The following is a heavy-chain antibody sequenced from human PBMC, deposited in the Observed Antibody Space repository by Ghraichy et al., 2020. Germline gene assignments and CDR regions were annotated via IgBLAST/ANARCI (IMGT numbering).Heavy chain of an antibody. CDR3: ARVMPEQTRVDY. CDR2: INHSGST. CDR1: GGSFSGYY. V-gene: IGHV4-34*01. D-gene: IGHD1-14*01. Sequence: SETLSLTCAVYGGSFSGYYWSWIRQPPGKGLEWIGEINHSGSTNYNPSLKSRVTISVDTSKNQFSLKLSSVTAADTAVYYCARVMPEQTRVDYWGQGTLVTVSS. J-gene: IGHJ4*02.